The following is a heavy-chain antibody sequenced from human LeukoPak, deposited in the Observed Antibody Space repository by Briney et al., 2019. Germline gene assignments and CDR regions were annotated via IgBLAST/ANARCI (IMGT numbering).Heavy chain of an antibody. V-gene: IGHV1-2*02. CDR1: GYTFSAYY. CDR3: ARGMIWSGYYRYDY. CDR2: INPNSGGT. Sequence: ASVKVSCKTSGYTFSAYYMYWVRQAPGQGLEWMGWINPNSGGTNYAQKFQGRVTMTRDTSISTAYMELSRLRSDDTAVYYCARGMIWSGYYRYDYWGQGTLVTVSS. D-gene: IGHD3-3*01. J-gene: IGHJ4*02.